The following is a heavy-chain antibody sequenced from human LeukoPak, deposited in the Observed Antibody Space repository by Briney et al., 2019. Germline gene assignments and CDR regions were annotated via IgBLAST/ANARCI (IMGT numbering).Heavy chain of an antibody. CDR2: ISTYNGNT. D-gene: IGHD6-13*01. CDR1: AYTFTTYS. CDR3: AREEGAPIAAANV. J-gene: IGHJ3*01. V-gene: IGHV1-18*01. Sequence: GASVKVTCKDSAYTFTTYSISWVRHPPGRGLEWMGWISTYNGNTTYAQKFQGRVTMTTDTSTSIVYMELRSLRSDDTAVYYCAREEGAPIAAANVWGLGTMVTVSS.